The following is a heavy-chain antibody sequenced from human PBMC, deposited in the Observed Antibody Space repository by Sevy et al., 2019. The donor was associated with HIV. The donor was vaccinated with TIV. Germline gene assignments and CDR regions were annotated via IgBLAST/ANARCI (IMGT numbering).Heavy chain of an antibody. V-gene: IGHV3-7*01. CDR3: AREQRTGSTPDYFDS. Sequence: GGSLRLSCAASGFTFSNYWMSWVRQAPGKGLECVANINQDGSEKYYLDSVKGGFIVSRDNAKNSLYLQMNSLRGEDWSVYYCAREQRTGSTPDYFDSWGQGTLVTVSS. J-gene: IGHJ4*02. CDR1: GFTFSNYW. D-gene: IGHD1-7*01. CDR2: INQDGSEK.